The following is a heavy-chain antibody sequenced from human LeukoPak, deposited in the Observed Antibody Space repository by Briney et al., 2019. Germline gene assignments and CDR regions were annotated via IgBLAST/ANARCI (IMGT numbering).Heavy chain of an antibody. CDR2: IYYSGTT. D-gene: IGHD3-10*01. J-gene: IGHJ4*02. CDR3: ARGPYGSGSYY. CDR1: GGSISRGDYY. Sequence: SGTLSLTCTVSGGSISRGDYYWSWIRQPPGKGLEWIGYIYYSGTTYYNPSLKSRVTISVDTSKNQFSLKLTSVTAADTAVYFCARGPYGSGSYYWGQGTLVTVSS. V-gene: IGHV4-30-4*01.